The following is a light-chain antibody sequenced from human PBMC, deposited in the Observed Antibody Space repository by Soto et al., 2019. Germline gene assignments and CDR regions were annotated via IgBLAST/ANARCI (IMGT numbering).Light chain of an antibody. CDR1: SSDVGGYNY. V-gene: IGLV2-14*01. Sequence: QSALTQPASVSGSPGQSITISCTGTSSDVGGYNYVSWYQQHPGKAPKLMIYEVSNRPSGVSXRFSGSKSGNTASLTISGXXAEDEAXXXCSSYTSSSTLVFGTGTKVTVL. CDR2: EVS. CDR3: SSYTSSSTLV. J-gene: IGLJ1*01.